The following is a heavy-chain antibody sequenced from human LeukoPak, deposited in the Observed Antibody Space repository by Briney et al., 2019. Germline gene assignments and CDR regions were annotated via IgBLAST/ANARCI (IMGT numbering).Heavy chain of an antibody. D-gene: IGHD3-10*01. CDR1: GYTFTSYD. J-gene: IGHJ6*03. CDR3: ARGGHYYGSGLVDLYYYYYYMDV. V-gene: IGHV1-8*01. CDR2: MNPNSGNT. Sequence: ASVKVSCKASGYTFTSYDINWVRQATGQGLEWMGWMNPNSGNTGYAQKFQGRVTMTRDTSISTAYMELSSLRSEDTAVYYCARGGHYYGSGLVDLYYYYYYMDVWGKGTTVTISS.